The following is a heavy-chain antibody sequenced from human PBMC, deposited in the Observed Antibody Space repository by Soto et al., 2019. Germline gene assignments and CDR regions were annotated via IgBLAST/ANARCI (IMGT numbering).Heavy chain of an antibody. D-gene: IGHD2-15*01. J-gene: IGHJ4*02. CDR2: INPSGDT. Sequence: QVQLVQSGAEVKKPGASVKISCKASGDTFTSYYMHWVRQAPGQGLEWMGIINPSGDTSYAQKFQGRVTXTXXXSXXTGYMELSSLRSEDTAVYYCARVYCSGGGCYGIDYWGQGTLVTVSS. V-gene: IGHV1-46*01. CDR3: ARVYCSGGGCYGIDY. CDR1: GDTFTSYY.